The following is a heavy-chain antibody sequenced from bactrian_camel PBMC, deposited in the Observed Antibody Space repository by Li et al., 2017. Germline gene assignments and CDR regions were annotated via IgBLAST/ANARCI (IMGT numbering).Heavy chain of an antibody. CDR3: AADPCWATAYEYKY. CDR2: IDTDGST. Sequence: DVQLVESGGGSVQSGGSLRLSCAGPSYIYNRYYTGWFRQAPGKEREGVAIIDTDGSTFYADSVAGRFTISQDNSKNRLSLQMNSLKPEDTAMYICAADPCWATAYEYKYWGQGTQVTVS. D-gene: IGHD5*01. V-gene: IGHV3S10*01. J-gene: IGHJ4*01. CDR1: SYIYNRYY.